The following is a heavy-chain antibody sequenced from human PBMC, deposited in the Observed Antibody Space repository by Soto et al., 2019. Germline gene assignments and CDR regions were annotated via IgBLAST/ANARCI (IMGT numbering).Heavy chain of an antibody. Sequence: SETLSLTCAVYGGSFSGYYWSWIRQPPGKGLEWIGEINHSGSTNYNPSLKSRVTISVDTSKNQFSLKLSSVTAADTAVYYCASLVVVPAAKYNWFDPWGQGTLVTVSS. J-gene: IGHJ5*02. CDR2: INHSGST. CDR3: ASLVVVPAAKYNWFDP. D-gene: IGHD2-2*01. V-gene: IGHV4-34*01. CDR1: GGSFSGYY.